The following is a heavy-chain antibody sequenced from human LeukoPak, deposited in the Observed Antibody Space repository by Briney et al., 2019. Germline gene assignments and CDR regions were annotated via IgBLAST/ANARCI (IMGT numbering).Heavy chain of an antibody. D-gene: IGHD3-10*01. J-gene: IGHJ6*03. CDR1: GGSISSYY. Sequence: SETLSLTCTVSGGSISSYYWSWIRQPAGEGLEWIGRTYTSGSTNYNPSLKSRVTMSVDTSKNQFSLKLSSVTAADTAVYYCARGTMVRASDYYYMDVWGKGTTVTVSS. V-gene: IGHV4-4*07. CDR2: TYTSGST. CDR3: ARGTMVRASDYYYMDV.